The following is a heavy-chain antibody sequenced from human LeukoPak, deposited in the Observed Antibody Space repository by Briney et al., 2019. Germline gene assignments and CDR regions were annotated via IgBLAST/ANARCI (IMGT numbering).Heavy chain of an antibody. V-gene: IGHV4-39*01. CDR3: ARHQYCSSTSCYPDF. CDR2: IYYSGST. D-gene: IGHD2-2*01. Sequence: PSETLSLTCTVSGGSIGSSSYYWGWLRQPPGKGLEGIGTIYYSGSTYYNPSLKSRVTISVDTSKNQFSLKLSSVTAADTAVYYCARHQYCSSTSCYPDFWGQGTLVTVSS. CDR1: GGSIGSSSYY. J-gene: IGHJ4*02.